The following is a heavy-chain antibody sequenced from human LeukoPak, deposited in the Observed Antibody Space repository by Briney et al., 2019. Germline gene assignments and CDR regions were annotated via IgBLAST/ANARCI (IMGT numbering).Heavy chain of an antibody. D-gene: IGHD3-3*01. V-gene: IGHV3-74*01. J-gene: IGHJ3*01. CDR1: GFSFRSCW. CDR2: INGDGSTK. CDR3: ASLVGGYYPPVEAFDV. Sequence: GGSLRLSCAASGFSFRSCWMHWVRQAPGKELVWVSRINGDGSTKNYADSVRGRFTISRDNAKNTLYLQINSLKADDSAVYFCASLVGGYYPPVEAFDVWGQGTMVTVSS.